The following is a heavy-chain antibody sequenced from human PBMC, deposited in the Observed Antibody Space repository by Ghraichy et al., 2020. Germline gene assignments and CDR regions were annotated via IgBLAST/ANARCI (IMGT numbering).Heavy chain of an antibody. CDR3: AYYDLWSGFSVY. CDR2: ISSDGSNK. J-gene: IGHJ4*02. V-gene: IGHV3-74*01. Sequence: GGSLRLSCAASGFSFSNDWMHWVRQAPGKGLVWVSRISSDGSNKNYADFVKGRFTISRDNAKNTLYLQMNSLRAEDTAMYYCAYYDLWSGFSVYWGRGTLVTVSS. CDR1: GFSFSNDW. D-gene: IGHD3-3*01.